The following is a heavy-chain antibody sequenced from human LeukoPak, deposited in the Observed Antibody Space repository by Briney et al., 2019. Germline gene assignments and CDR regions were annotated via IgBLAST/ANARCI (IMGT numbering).Heavy chain of an antibody. Sequence: PGGSLRLSCAASGFTFSGYGMHWVRQAPGKGLEWVSVIRYDRSNKYYADSVKGRFTISRDNSKNTLYLQMNSLRAEEMAVYYCTKDQIWVVPAESYIDVWGKGTTVTVSS. V-gene: IGHV3-30*02. CDR2: IRYDRSNK. CDR1: GFTFSGYG. D-gene: IGHD2-2*01. J-gene: IGHJ6*03. CDR3: TKDQIWVVPAESYIDV.